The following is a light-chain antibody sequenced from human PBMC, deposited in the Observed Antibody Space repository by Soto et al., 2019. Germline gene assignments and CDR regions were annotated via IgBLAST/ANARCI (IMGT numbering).Light chain of an antibody. J-gene: IGKJ2*01. CDR3: MQATHFPPYT. CDR1: QSLVHSDGYTY. CDR2: RVS. V-gene: IGKV2-24*01. Sequence: EIVMTQTPLSSPVTLGQPASISCRSSQSLVHSDGYTYLSWLHQRPGQPPRLLIYRVSNRFSGAPXRXIGSGAGTDFTLKISRVEAEDVGVYYCMQATHFPPYTFGQGTKLEI.